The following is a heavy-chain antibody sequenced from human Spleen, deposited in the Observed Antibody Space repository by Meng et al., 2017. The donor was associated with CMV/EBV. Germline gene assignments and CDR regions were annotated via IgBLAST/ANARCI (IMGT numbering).Heavy chain of an antibody. CDR3: ARDYYGSGDYYGMDV. Sequence: ASVKVSCKASAYTFTSSSISWLRQDPGQGLEWMGWISVYSGNTSYAQKLQGRVTMTTDTSTSTAYMELRSLRSDDTAVYYCARDYYGSGDYYGMDVWGQGTTVTVSS. D-gene: IGHD3-10*01. J-gene: IGHJ6*02. V-gene: IGHV1-18*01. CDR2: ISVYSGNT. CDR1: AYTFTSSS.